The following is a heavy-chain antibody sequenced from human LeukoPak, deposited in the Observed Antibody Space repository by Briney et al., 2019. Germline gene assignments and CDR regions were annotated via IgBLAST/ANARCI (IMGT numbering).Heavy chain of an antibody. Sequence: SETLSLTCTVSVGSISSYYWSWIRQPPWKGLEWIGYIYYSGSTNYNPSLKSRVTISVDTSKNQFSLKLTSVTAADTAVYYCARTLSFDGYSDYWGQGTLVTVSS. CDR1: VGSISSYY. CDR2: IYYSGST. J-gene: IGHJ4*02. V-gene: IGHV4-59*01. D-gene: IGHD5-24*01. CDR3: ARTLSFDGYSDY.